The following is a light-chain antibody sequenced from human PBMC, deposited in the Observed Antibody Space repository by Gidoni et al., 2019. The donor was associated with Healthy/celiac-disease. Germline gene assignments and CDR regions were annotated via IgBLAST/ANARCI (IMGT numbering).Light chain of an antibody. CDR2: WAS. CDR1: QSVLYSSNNKNY. Sequence: LGERATINCKSSQSVLYSSNNKNYLAWYQQKPGQPPKLLIYWASTRESGVPDRFSGSGSGTDFTLTISSLQAEDVAVYYCQQYYSTPLTFGGGTKVEIK. CDR3: QQYYSTPLT. V-gene: IGKV4-1*01. J-gene: IGKJ4*01.